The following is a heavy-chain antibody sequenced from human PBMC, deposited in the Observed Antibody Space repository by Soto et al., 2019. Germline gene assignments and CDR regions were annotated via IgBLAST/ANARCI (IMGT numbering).Heavy chain of an antibody. J-gene: IGHJ6*02. CDR2: ISYDGTYK. D-gene: IGHD4-17*01. CDR1: GFTFISHG. V-gene: IGHV3-30*18. CDR3: AKAFVDYGDYDNFFYYGMDV. Sequence: WGSLRLSCEASGFTFISHGIHFFRHTPFMWREWVAVISYDGTYKYYPDSMKGRFTISRDNSRNTLYLQVNNLRTEDTAVYFCAKAFVDYGDYDNFFYYGMDVWGQGTTVTVSS.